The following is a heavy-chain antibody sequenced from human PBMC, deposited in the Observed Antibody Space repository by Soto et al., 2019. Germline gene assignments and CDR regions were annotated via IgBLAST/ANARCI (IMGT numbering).Heavy chain of an antibody. CDR3: AHSATITFGGVIVIVNAFDI. D-gene: IGHD3-16*02. CDR2: IYWDDDK. CDR1: GFSLSTSGVG. V-gene: IGHV2-5*02. Sequence: QITLKESGPTLVKPTQTLTLTCTFSGFSLSTSGVGVGWIRQPPGKALEWLALIYWDDDKRYSPSLKSRLTITKDTSKNQVVLTMTNMDPVDTATYYCAHSATITFGGVIVIVNAFDIWGQGTMVTVSS. J-gene: IGHJ3*02.